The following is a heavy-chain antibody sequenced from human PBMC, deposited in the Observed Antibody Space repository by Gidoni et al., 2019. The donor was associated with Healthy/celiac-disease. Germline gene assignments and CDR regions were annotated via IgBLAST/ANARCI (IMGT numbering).Heavy chain of an antibody. J-gene: IGHJ5*02. Sequence: QDQLVQSGAEVKKPGASLKAPCKASGYTLTSYGIRWVRQAPGQWLEWMGWISAYNGNTNYAQKLQGRVTMTTDTATSTAYMWLRSLRSDDTAVYYCARDFVFGGSYTGDFDPWGQGTLVTVSS. CDR1: GYTLTSYG. V-gene: IGHV1-18*01. D-gene: IGHD1-26*01. CDR2: ISAYNGNT. CDR3: ARDFVFGGSYTGDFDP.